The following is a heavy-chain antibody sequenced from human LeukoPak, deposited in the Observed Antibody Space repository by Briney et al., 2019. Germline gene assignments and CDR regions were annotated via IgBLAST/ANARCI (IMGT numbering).Heavy chain of an antibody. Sequence: GSLRLSCAASGFTFSSYWMSWVRQAPGKGLEWVANIKQDGSEKYYVDSVKGRFTISRDNAKNSLYLQMNSLRAEDTAVYYCARDAGYSYGYGFDYWGQGTLVTVSS. V-gene: IGHV3-7*01. D-gene: IGHD5-18*01. CDR3: ARDAGYSYGYGFDY. CDR1: GFTFSSYW. CDR2: IKQDGSEK. J-gene: IGHJ4*02.